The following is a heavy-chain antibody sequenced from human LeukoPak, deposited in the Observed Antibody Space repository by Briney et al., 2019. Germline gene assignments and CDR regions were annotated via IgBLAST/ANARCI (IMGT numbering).Heavy chain of an antibody. V-gene: IGHV4-38-2*02. CDR2: IYHSGST. D-gene: IGHD2-2*02. J-gene: IGHJ5*02. CDR3: ARDCSSTSCYTGMDWFDP. CDR1: GYSISSGYY. Sequence: SETLSLTCTVSGYSISSGYYWGWIRRPPGKGLEWIGSIYHSGSTYYNPSLKSRVTISVDTSKNQFSLKLSSVTAADTAVYYCARDCSSTSCYTGMDWFDPWGQGTLVTVSS.